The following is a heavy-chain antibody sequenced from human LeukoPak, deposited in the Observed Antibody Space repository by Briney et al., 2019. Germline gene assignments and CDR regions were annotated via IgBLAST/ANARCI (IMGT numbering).Heavy chain of an antibody. CDR1: AFTVSGNY. CDR3: ARDVIDGPAGVDY. V-gene: IGHV3-66*02. Sequence: GGSLRLSCAASAFTVSGNYMSWVRQAPGKGLEWVSVIYSGGSTYYADSVTGRFTISRDNSKNTLYLQMNSLRAEDTAVYYCARDVIDGPAGVDYWGQGTLVTVSS. J-gene: IGHJ4*02. D-gene: IGHD2/OR15-2a*01. CDR2: IYSGGST.